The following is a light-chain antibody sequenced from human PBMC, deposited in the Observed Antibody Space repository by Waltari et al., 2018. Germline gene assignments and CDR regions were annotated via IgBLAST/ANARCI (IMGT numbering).Light chain of an antibody. CDR2: DVT. J-gene: IGLJ2*01. CDR1: STDVGRYNY. CDR3: SSLSSSSTLVV. Sequence: QSDLTQPASVSGSPGQSITISCTGTSTDVGRYNYVSWYQQHPGKAPKLMIYDVTHRPSGVSDCFSGSKSGNTASLTISGLQAEDEADYYCSSLSSSSTLVVFGGGTKLTVL. V-gene: IGLV2-14*03.